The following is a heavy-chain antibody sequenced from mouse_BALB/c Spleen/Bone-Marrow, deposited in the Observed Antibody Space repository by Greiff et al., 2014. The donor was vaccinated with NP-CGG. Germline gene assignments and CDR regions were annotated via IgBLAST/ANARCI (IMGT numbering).Heavy chain of an antibody. D-gene: IGHD1-1*01. V-gene: IGHV1-77*01. Sequence: VQLQQSGPELVKPGASVKMSCKASGYTFTDYIITWVKQRTGQGLEWIGEIYPGSGSIYYNDKFKGKATLTADRSSNTAYMQFSSLTSEDSAVYYCARELSRAMDYWGQGTSVTVSS. CDR1: GYTFTDYI. CDR3: ARELSRAMDY. J-gene: IGHJ4*01. CDR2: IYPGSGSI.